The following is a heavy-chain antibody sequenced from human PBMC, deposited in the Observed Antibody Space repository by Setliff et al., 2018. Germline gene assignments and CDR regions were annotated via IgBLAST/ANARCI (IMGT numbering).Heavy chain of an antibody. V-gene: IGHV3-48*01. J-gene: IGHJ6*03. Sequence: PGGSLRLSCEASGFTFSSYSMNWVRQARGKGLEWVAHISYSSGSISYADSVKGRFTISRDNAKNSLYLQMNSLRAEDTAIYYCVRALAYYYMDVWGKGTTVTVSS. CDR3: VRALAYYYMDV. CDR2: ISYSSGSI. CDR1: GFTFSSYS.